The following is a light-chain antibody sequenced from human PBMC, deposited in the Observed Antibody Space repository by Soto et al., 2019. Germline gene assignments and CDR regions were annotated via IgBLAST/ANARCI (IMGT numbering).Light chain of an antibody. CDR1: QSVSSIN. CDR3: HQFDTSVWT. J-gene: IGKJ1*01. Sequence: EIVLTQSPGTLSLSPGERATLSCRASQSVSSINLAWYQQKPGQAPRLVIYGTSIRATDIPDRFSASGSGTDFTLTISRLEPEDSAVYYCHQFDTSVWTFCQGTKVEIK. CDR2: GTS. V-gene: IGKV3-20*01.